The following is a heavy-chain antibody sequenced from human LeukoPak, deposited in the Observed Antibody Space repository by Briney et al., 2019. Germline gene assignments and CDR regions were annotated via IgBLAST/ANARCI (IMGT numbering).Heavy chain of an antibody. Sequence: GGSLRLSCAASGFTFSNYNMNWVRQAPGKGLEWVSYISSSSGTIFYADSVKGRFTISRDNSKNTLYLQMNSLRAEDTAVYYCARGGQQLVRNSEYFQHWGQGTLVTVSS. D-gene: IGHD6-13*01. CDR2: ISSSSGTI. CDR3: ARGGQQLVRNSEYFQH. J-gene: IGHJ1*01. CDR1: GFTFSNYN. V-gene: IGHV3-48*01.